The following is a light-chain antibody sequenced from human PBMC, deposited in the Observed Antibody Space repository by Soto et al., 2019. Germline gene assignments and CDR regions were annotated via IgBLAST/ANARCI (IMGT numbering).Light chain of an antibody. V-gene: IGLV2-14*01. CDR2: EVS. Sequence: QSVLTQPASVSGSPGQSITISCTGTSSDIGVYNYVSWYQQNPGKAPKLMIYEVSNRPSGVSNRFSGSKSGNTASLTISGLQAEDEADYYCSSYTSSSTVVFGGGTQLTVL. CDR3: SSYTSSSTVV. CDR1: SSDIGVYNY. J-gene: IGLJ2*01.